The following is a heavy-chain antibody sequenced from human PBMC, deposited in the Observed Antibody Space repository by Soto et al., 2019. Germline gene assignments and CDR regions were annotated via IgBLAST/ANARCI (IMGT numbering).Heavy chain of an antibody. J-gene: IGHJ6*04. CDR2: INHSGST. CDR3: ARPAGAGYYFSNVDV. V-gene: IGHV4-34*01. CDR1: GGSFSGYY. Sequence: YGGSFSGYYWSWIRQPPGKGLEWIGEINHSGSTNYNPSLKSRVTISVDTSKNQFSLKLSSVTAADTAVYYCARPAGAGYYFSNVDVWGKGTTVTVSS. D-gene: IGHD3-22*01.